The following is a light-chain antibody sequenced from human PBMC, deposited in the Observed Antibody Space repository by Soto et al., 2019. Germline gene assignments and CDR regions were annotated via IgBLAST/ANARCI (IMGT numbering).Light chain of an antibody. CDR3: SLYTSSSTFYVV. CDR2: EVS. V-gene: IGLV2-18*01. CDR1: SSDVGSYNR. Sequence: QSALTQPPSVSGSPGQSVTISCTGTSSDVGSYNRVSWYQQPPGTAPKLMIYEVSNRPSGVPDRFSGSKSGNTASLTISGLQAEDEADYYCSLYTSSSTFYVVFGGGTKLTAL. J-gene: IGLJ2*01.